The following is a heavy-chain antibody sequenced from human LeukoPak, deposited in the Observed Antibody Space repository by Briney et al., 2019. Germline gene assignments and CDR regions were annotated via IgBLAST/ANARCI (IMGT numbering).Heavy chain of an antibody. CDR3: ARERRSSWYYYYYMDV. J-gene: IGHJ6*03. Sequence: PSETLSLTCTVSGGSISSYYWSWIRQPPGKGLEWIGYIYYSGSTNYNPSLKSRVTISVDTSKNQFSLKLGSVTAADTAVYYCARERRSSWYYYYYMDVWGKGTTVTVSS. CDR2: IYYSGST. CDR1: GGSISSYY. V-gene: IGHV4-59*01. D-gene: IGHD6-13*01.